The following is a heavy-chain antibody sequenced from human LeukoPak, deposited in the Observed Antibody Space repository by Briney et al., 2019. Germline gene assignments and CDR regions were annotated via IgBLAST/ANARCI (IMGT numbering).Heavy chain of an antibody. Sequence: SETLSLTCAVYGGSFSGYYWSWIRQPPGKGLEWIGEINHSGSTNYNPSLKSRVIISVDTSKSQFSLKLSSVTAADTAVYYCARGSQSLGYCSGGSCRAKIFDYWGQGTLVTVSS. V-gene: IGHV4-34*01. CDR1: GGSFSGYY. J-gene: IGHJ4*02. D-gene: IGHD2-15*01. CDR3: ARGSQSLGYCSGGSCRAKIFDY. CDR2: INHSGST.